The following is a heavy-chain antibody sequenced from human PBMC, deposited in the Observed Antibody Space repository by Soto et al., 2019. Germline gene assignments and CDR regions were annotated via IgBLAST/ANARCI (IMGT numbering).Heavy chain of an antibody. J-gene: IGHJ5*02. CDR3: ARICAADFGTINWFDP. D-gene: IGHD3-10*01. CDR2: IYYSGST. Sequence: PSETLSLTCTVSGGSISSSSYYWGWIRQPPGKGLEWIGSIYYSGSTYYNPSLKSRVTISVDTSKNQFSLKLNSVTAADTAVYYCARICAADFGTINWFDPWGQGTLVTVSS. CDR1: GGSISSSSYY. V-gene: IGHV4-39*01.